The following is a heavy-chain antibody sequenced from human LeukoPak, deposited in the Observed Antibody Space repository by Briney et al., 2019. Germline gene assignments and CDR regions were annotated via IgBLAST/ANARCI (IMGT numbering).Heavy chain of an antibody. Sequence: GGSLRLSCAASGLTFSSYWMSWVRQAPGKGLEWVANIKQDGSEKYYVDSVKGRFTISRDNAKNSLYLQMNSLRAEDTAVYYCASGYDSSGYYLYWGQGTLVSVSS. V-gene: IGHV3-7*01. CDR1: GLTFSSYW. J-gene: IGHJ4*02. D-gene: IGHD3-22*01. CDR3: ASGYDSSGYYLY. CDR2: IKQDGSEK.